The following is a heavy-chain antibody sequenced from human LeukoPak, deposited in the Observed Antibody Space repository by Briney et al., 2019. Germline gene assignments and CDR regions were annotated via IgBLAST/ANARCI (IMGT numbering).Heavy chain of an antibody. Sequence: GESLKISCKGSGYSFGTYWIAWVRQMPGEGLEWMGIIYPGDSDTRYSPSFQGQVTISADKSISTAYLQWSSLKASDTAMYYCARRRTGTIDYWGQGTLVTVSS. CDR1: GYSFGTYW. V-gene: IGHV5-51*01. CDR3: ARRRTGTIDY. D-gene: IGHD1/OR15-1a*01. CDR2: IYPGDSDT. J-gene: IGHJ4*02.